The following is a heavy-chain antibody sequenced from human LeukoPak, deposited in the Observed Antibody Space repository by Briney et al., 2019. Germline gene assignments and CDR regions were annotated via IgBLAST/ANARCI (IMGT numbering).Heavy chain of an antibody. CDR3: ARDSPNEAILWWSIDY. CDR2: ISSSGSPI. Sequence: GGSLRLSCATSGFTFSDYYMSWIRQAPGKGLEWVSYISSSGSPIYYADSVKGRFTISRDNAKNSLFLQMNSLRAEDTAVYYCARDSPNEAILWWSIDYWGQGTLVTVSS. V-gene: IGHV3-11*04. J-gene: IGHJ4*02. CDR1: GFTFSDYY. D-gene: IGHD2-21*01.